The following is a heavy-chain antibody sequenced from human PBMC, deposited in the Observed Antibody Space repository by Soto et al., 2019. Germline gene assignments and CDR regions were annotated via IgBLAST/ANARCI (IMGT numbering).Heavy chain of an antibody. D-gene: IGHD6-13*01. Sequence: ASVKVSCKASGYTFTSYDINWVRQATGQGLEWMGWMNPNSGNTGYAQKFQGRVTMTRNTSISTAYMEPSSLRSEDTAVYYCARSEALSAADDYWGQGTLVTVSS. V-gene: IGHV1-8*02. CDR3: ARSEALSAADDY. CDR1: GYTFTSYD. CDR2: MNPNSGNT. J-gene: IGHJ4*02.